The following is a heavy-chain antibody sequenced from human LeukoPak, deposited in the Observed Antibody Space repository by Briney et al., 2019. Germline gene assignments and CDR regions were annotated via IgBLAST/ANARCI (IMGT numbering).Heavy chain of an antibody. CDR1: GFTFSDYY. Sequence: GGSLRLSCAASGFTFSDYYMSWIRQAPGKGLEWVSYISSSGSTIYYADSVKGRFTISRDNAKNPLYLQMNSLRAEDTAVYYCARVKVSGYDWAPPYMDVWGQGTTVTVSS. V-gene: IGHV3-11*01. D-gene: IGHD5-12*01. CDR3: ARVKVSGYDWAPPYMDV. J-gene: IGHJ6*02. CDR2: ISSSGSTI.